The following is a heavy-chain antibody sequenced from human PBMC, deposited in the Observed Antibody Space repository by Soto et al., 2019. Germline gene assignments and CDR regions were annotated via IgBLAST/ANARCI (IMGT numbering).Heavy chain of an antibody. CDR1: GYTFPSYG. D-gene: IGHD3-10*01. V-gene: IGHV1-18*01. CDR3: AQTGIYRGSGPKYSHH. J-gene: IGHJ1*01. CDR2: ISAYNGNT. Sequence: ASVKVSCKASGYTFPSYGISWVRQAPGQGLEWMGWISAYNGNTNYAQKLQGRVTMTTDTSTSTAYMELRSLRSDDTAVYYCAQTGIYRGSGPKYSHHGARGPLV.